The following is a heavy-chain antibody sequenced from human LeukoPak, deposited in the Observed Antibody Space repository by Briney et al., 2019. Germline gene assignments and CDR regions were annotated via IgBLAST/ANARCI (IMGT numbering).Heavy chain of an antibody. Sequence: SETLSLTRAVYGESFSVYSWNWIRQPPGKGLEWIGEINHSGDINYNPSLKSRVTISVDTSKNQFSLKLTSLTAADTAVYYCARSNGRYDATPFDYWGQGTLVTVSS. CDR3: ARSNGRYDATPFDY. D-gene: IGHD2-15*01. CDR1: GESFSVYS. CDR2: INHSGDI. J-gene: IGHJ4*02. V-gene: IGHV4-34*01.